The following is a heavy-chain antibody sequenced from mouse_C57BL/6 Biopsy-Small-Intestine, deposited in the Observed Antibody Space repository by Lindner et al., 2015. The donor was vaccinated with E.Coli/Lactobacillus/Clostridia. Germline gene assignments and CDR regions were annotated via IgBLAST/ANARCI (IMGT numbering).Heavy chain of an antibody. V-gene: IGHV5-4*03. CDR2: ISDGGNST. Sequence: VKLQESGGGLVKPGGSLKLSCSASGFTFSSYAMSWVRQTPEKRLEWVATISDGGNSTYYPDNVKGRFTISRDNAMNSLYLQMSHLKSEDTAIYYCAGALFYYGNYGFAYWGQGTLVTVSA. D-gene: IGHD2-1*01. CDR3: AGALFYYGNYGFAY. J-gene: IGHJ3*01. CDR1: GFTFSSYA.